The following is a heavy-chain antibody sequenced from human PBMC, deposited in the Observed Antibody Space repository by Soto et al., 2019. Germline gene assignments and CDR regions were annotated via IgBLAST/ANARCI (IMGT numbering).Heavy chain of an antibody. J-gene: IGHJ6*03. Sequence: ASVKVSCKASGYTFTSYDINWVRQATGQGLEWMGWMNPNSGNTGYAQKFQGRVTMTRNTSISTAYMELSSLRSEDTAVYYCARDGCSGGSCYYYYYYYYMDVWGKGTTVTVPS. CDR3: ARDGCSGGSCYYYYYYYYMDV. CDR1: GYTFTSYD. D-gene: IGHD2-15*01. V-gene: IGHV1-8*01. CDR2: MNPNSGNT.